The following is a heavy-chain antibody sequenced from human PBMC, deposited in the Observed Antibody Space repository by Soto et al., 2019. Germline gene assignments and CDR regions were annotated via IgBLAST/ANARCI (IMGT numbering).Heavy chain of an antibody. CDR3: AREGAATTPGWFDP. CDR2: VYHSGTT. Sequence: PSETLSLTCTVSRGSITSVGYSWSWIRQHPGTGLEWIGYVYHSGTTYYNPSLESRATISVDTSKSQFFLRLTSVTAADTAVYYCAREGAATTPGWFDPWGQGILVTVSS. CDR1: RGSITSVGYS. D-gene: IGHD1-1*01. J-gene: IGHJ5*02. V-gene: IGHV4-31*03.